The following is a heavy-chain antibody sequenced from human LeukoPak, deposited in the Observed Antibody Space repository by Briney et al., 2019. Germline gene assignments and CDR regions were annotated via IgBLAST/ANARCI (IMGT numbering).Heavy chain of an antibody. CDR2: ISWNSGSI. D-gene: IGHD3-22*01. Sequence: PGGSLRLSCAASGFTFDDYAMHWVRQAPGKGLEWVSGISWNSGSIGYADSVKGRFTISRDNAKNSLYLQMNSLRAEDMALYYCAKGDYFDSSASVDYWRQGTLVTVSS. CDR1: GFTFDDYA. J-gene: IGHJ4*02. CDR3: AKGDYFDSSASVDY. V-gene: IGHV3-9*03.